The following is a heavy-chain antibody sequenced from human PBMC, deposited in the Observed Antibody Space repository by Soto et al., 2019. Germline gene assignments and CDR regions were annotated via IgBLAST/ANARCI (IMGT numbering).Heavy chain of an antibody. CDR1: GFTFSSYA. J-gene: IGHJ4*02. CDR3: ARTYCSSTSCYFWAY. D-gene: IGHD2-2*01. Sequence: GGSLRLSCAASGFTFSSYAMHWVRQAPGKGLEWVAVISYDGSNKYYADSVKGRFTISRDNSKNTLYLQMNSLRAEDTAVYYCARTYCSSTSCYFWAYWGQGTLVTVSS. V-gene: IGHV3-30-3*01. CDR2: ISYDGSNK.